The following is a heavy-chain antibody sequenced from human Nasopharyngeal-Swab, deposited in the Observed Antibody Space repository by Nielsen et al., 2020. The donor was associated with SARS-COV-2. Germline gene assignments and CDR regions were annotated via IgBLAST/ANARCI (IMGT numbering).Heavy chain of an antibody. CDR3: ATDKFYNAYD. Sequence: GESLKISCVASAYNFRDYWMHWFRQAPGKGLVWVSRIKSDGISITYADSEKGRFTISRDDAKKTLYLQMNSLRAEDTAVYYCATDKFYNAYDWGQGTLVTVSS. D-gene: IGHD3-10*01. CDR1: AYNFRDYW. CDR2: IKSDGISI. J-gene: IGHJ4*02. V-gene: IGHV3-74*03.